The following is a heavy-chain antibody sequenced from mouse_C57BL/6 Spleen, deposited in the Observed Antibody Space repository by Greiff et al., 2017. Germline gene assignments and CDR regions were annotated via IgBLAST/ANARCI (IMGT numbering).Heavy chain of an antibody. CDR1: GYAFSSYW. D-gene: IGHD4-1*01. V-gene: IGHV1-80*01. J-gene: IGHJ4*01. CDR3: ARKLEWDYAMDY. CDR2: IYPGDGDT. Sequence: QVHVKQSGAELVKPGASVKISCKASGYAFSSYWMNWVKQRPGKGLEWIGQIYPGDGDTNYNEKFKSKATLTVDTSSSTAYMQLSSLSSEDSAVYYCARKLEWDYAMDYWGQGTSVTVSS.